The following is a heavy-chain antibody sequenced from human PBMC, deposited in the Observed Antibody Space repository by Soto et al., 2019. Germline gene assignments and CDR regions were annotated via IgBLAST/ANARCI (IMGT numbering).Heavy chain of an antibody. J-gene: IGHJ6*02. CDR2: INPNSGGT. Sequence: GASVKVSCKASGYTFTGYYMHWVRQAPGQGLEWMGWINPNSGGTNYAQKFQGRVTMTRDTSISTAYMELSRLRSDDTAVYYCARELWIRSPPYYYYGMDVWGQGTTVTVS. CDR3: ARELWIRSPPYYYYGMDV. D-gene: IGHD1-1*01. V-gene: IGHV1-2*02. CDR1: GYTFTGYY.